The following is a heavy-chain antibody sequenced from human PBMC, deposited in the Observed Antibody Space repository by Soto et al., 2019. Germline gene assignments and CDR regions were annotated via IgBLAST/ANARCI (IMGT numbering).Heavy chain of an antibody. J-gene: IGHJ6*02. D-gene: IGHD2-8*01. V-gene: IGHV4-4*02. Sequence: PSETLSLTCAVSGGSISSSNWWSWVRQPPGKGLEWIGEIYHSGSTNYNPSLKSRVTISVDKSKNQFSLKLSSVTAADTAVYYCARTGYCTNGVCYYGMDVWGQGTTVTV. CDR2: IYHSGST. CDR3: ARTGYCTNGVCYYGMDV. CDR1: GGSISSSNW.